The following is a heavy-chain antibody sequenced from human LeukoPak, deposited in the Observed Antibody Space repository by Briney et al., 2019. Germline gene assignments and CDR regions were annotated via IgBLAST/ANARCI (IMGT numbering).Heavy chain of an antibody. Sequence: PGGSLRLSCAASGFTFSTYSIPWVRQAPGKGLEWVAVISYYGGTENYAESFKGRFTISRDNSRNTLYLQMTGLGTDDTAVYYCAKEGSGSFSLDYWGQGTLVTVS. D-gene: IGHD2-15*01. CDR1: GFTFSTYS. CDR3: AKEGSGSFSLDY. V-gene: IGHV3-30-3*02. J-gene: IGHJ4*02. CDR2: ISYYGGTE.